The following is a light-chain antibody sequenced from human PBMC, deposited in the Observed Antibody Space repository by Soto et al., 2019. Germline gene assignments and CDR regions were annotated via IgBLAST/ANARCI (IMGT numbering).Light chain of an antibody. J-gene: IGKJ4*01. CDR3: QQYYNLPLT. CDR1: QDISND. CDR2: DAS. Sequence: DIQMTQSPSSLSASVGDRVTIACQASQDISNDLNWYQHKPGKAPKLLIYDASNLEAGVPSRFSGSGSGTDFTFTISSLQPQDIATYYCQQYYNLPLTFGGGTKMQI. V-gene: IGKV1-33*01.